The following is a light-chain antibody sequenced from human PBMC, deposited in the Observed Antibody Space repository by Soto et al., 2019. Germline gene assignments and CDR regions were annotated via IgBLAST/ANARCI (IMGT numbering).Light chain of an antibody. Sequence: EVVMTQSPATPSVFPGERATVSCRASQSVSSDLAWYQQKPGQAPRLLIYGASTRATGIPARFSGSGSGTEFTLTISSLQSEDFAVYYCHQYNNWPPLTFGGGTKVEIK. J-gene: IGKJ4*01. CDR2: GAS. CDR3: HQYNNWPPLT. V-gene: IGKV3-15*01. CDR1: QSVSSD.